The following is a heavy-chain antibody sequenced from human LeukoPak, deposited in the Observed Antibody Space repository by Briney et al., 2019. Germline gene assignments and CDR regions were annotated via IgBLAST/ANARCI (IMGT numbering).Heavy chain of an antibody. CDR2: IHHSGST. CDR3: ARAGEFSLDY. CDR1: GGSISNINW. D-gene: IGHD3-16*02. J-gene: IGHJ4*02. V-gene: IGHV4-4*02. Sequence: PSETLSLTCAVSGGSISNINWWSWVRQPPGQGLEWIGEIHHSGSTNYNPSLKSRVTISVDKSKNQFSLKLSSVTAADTAVYYCARAGEFSLDYWGQGTLVTVSS.